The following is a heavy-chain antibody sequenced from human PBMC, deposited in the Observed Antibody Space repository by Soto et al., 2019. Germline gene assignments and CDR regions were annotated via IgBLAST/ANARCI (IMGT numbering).Heavy chain of an antibody. CDR3: TRHKECFGKDYYYYGMEV. V-gene: IGHV3-73*01. CDR2: IRSKANSYAT. J-gene: IGHJ6*01. CDR1: VFTFSGSS. D-gene: IGHD3-10*01. Sequence: PGGSVRLSCASSVFTFSGSSMHCVRHSSGKWLEWVGRIRSKANSYATAYAASVKGRFTISRDDSKSTAYLQMNSLKTEDTAVYYCTRHKECFGKDYYYYGMEVWGQGTTVTGSS.